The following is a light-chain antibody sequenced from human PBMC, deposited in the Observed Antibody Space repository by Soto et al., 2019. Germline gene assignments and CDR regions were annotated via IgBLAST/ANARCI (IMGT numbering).Light chain of an antibody. CDR2: DVS. CDR1: SSDVGGYNY. Sequence: QSALTQPASVSGSPGQSITISCTGTSSDVGGYNYVSWYQQHPGKSPTLMIYDVSNRPSWVSNRFSGSKSGNTASLTISGLQAYDEAAYYCSSYTRSSFYVFGTGTQMTVL. V-gene: IGLV2-14*01. CDR3: SSYTRSSFYV. J-gene: IGLJ1*01.